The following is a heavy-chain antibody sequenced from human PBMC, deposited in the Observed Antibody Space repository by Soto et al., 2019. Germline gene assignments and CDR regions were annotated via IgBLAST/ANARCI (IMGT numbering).Heavy chain of an antibody. CDR1: GYPFTGYY. CDR2: INPNSGGT. CDR3: ARDRGGAIYWFDP. Sequence: GSVKVSFKASGYPFTGYYMHLVRQAPGRGLEWMGWINPNSGGTNYAQKFQGRVTMTRDTSISTAYMELSRLRSDDTAVYYCARDRGGAIYWFDPWGQGTMVTVSS. J-gene: IGHJ5*02. D-gene: IGHD2-2*02. V-gene: IGHV1-2*02.